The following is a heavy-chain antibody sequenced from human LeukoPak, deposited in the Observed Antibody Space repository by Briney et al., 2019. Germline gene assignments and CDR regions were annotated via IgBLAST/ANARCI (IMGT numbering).Heavy chain of an antibody. CDR1: GFTFSRYG. CDR2: ISSSGSTI. D-gene: IGHD3-10*01. V-gene: IGHV3-48*04. J-gene: IGHJ4*02. Sequence: PGGSLRLSCAASGFTFSRYGMSWVRQAPGKGLEWVSYISSSGSTIYYADSVKGRFTISRDNAKNSLYLQMNSLRAEDTAVYYCARELWFGEFDYWGQGTLVTVSS. CDR3: ARELWFGEFDY.